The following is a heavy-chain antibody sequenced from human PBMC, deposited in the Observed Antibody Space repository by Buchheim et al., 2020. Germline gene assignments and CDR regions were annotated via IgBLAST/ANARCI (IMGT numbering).Heavy chain of an antibody. CDR2: ISMSGNI. D-gene: IGHD6-13*01. Sequence: EVQLVESGGDLVQPGGSLRLSCAASGFTFSAYNMNWVRQAPGKGLEWISYISMSGNIFYADSGRGRFTISRDNAKNSVYLQMNSLRAEDTAVYYCARDGGRFSTTWYDYWGLGTL. J-gene: IGHJ4*02. CDR1: GFTFSAYN. CDR3: ARDGGRFSTTWYDY. V-gene: IGHV3-48*01.